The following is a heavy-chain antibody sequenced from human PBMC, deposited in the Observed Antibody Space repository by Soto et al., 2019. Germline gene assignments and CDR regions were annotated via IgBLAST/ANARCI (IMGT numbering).Heavy chain of an antibody. CDR3: ARHDYGDY. V-gene: IGHV3-30-3*01. CDR2: ISYDGSNK. Sequence: GGSLRLSCAASGFTFSSYAMHWVRQAPGKGLEWVAVISYDGSNKYYADSVKGRFTISRDNSKNTLYLQMNSLRAEDTAVYYCARHDYGDYWGQGTLVTVYS. J-gene: IGHJ4*02. CDR1: GFTFSSYA.